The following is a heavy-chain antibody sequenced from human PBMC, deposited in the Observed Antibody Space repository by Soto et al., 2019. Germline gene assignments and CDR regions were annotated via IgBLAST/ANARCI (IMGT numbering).Heavy chain of an antibody. J-gene: IGHJ4*02. CDR2: IIPYYNTL. CDR1: EGTFNSYA. V-gene: IGHV1-69*01. D-gene: IGHD6-13*01. Sequence: QAQVVQSGAEVRKPGSSVKLSCKASEGTFNSYAIAWVRQAPGQGLEWMGGIIPYYNTLNYAQKLQDRVTITADDSTNTVYMELSSLRSDDTAVYFCASGASRWYPSCFDSWAQGTLVTVSS. CDR3: ASGASRWYPSCFDS.